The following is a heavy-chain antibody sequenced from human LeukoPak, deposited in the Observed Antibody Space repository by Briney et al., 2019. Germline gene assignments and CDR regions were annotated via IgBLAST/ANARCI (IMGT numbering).Heavy chain of an antibody. CDR3: AKDVTAYYGSGSSYLDY. V-gene: IGHV3-30*18. D-gene: IGHD3-10*01. Sequence: GGSLRLSCAASGFTFSPYGMHWVRQAPGKGLEWVAVISYDGSNKYYADSVKGRFTISRDNSKNTLYLQMNSLRAEDTAVYYCAKDVTAYYGSGSSYLDYWGQGTGVSVSS. CDR1: GFTFSPYG. CDR2: ISYDGSNK. J-gene: IGHJ4*02.